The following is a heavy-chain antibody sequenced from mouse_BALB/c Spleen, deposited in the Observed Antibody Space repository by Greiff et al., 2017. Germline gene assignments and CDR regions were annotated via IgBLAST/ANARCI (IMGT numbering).Heavy chain of an antibody. D-gene: IGHD1-1*01. V-gene: IGHV1-14*01. CDR2: INPYNDGT. CDR1: GYTFTSYV. Sequence: EVQLQQSGPELVKPGASVKMSCKASGYTFTSYVMHWVKQKPGQGLEWIGYINPYNDGTKYNEKFKGKATLTSDKSSSTAYMELSSLTSEDSAVYYCARSVYYGSSLYYFDYWGQGTTLTVSS. J-gene: IGHJ2*01. CDR3: ARSVYYGSSLYYFDY.